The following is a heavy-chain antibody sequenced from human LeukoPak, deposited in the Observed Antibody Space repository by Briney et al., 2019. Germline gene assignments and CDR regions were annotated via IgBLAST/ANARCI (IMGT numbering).Heavy chain of an antibody. D-gene: IGHD4-17*01. CDR2: IHYSGST. J-gene: IGHJ4*02. CDR3: ARRGLGTTPYFDY. CDR1: GGSMSSSNYY. Sequence: SETLSLTCTVSGGSMSSSNYYWGWIRQPPGRGLERIGSIHYSGSTYYNPSLKSRVTISVDTSKNQFSLKLSSVTAADTAVYYCARRGLGTTPYFDYWGQGTLVTVSS. V-gene: IGHV4-39*01.